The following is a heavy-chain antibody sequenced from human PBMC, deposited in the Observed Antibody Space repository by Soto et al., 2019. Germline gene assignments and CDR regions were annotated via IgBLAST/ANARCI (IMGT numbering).Heavy chain of an antibody. V-gene: IGHV4-30-4*01. CDR1: GGSISSGDYY. D-gene: IGHD3-10*01. CDR2: IYYSGST. J-gene: IGHJ4*02. CDR3: ARNQRFGEWAFDY. Sequence: QVQLQESGPGLVKPSQTLSLTCTVSGGSISSGDYYWSWIRQPPGKGLEWIGYIYYSGSTYYNPSLKSRVTISVDTSKNQSSLKLSSVTAADTAVYYCARNQRFGEWAFDYWGQGTLVTVSS.